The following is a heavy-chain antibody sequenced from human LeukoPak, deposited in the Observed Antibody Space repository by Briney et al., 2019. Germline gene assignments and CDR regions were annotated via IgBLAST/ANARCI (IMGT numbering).Heavy chain of an antibody. D-gene: IGHD3-9*01. CDR2: ISWNSGSI. CDR1: GFIFDDYA. CDR3: AKGPLLRYFDWLQLDY. J-gene: IGHJ4*02. Sequence: GGSLRLSCAASGFIFDDYAMHWVRQAPGKGLEWVSGISWNSGSIGYADSVKGRFTISRDNAKNSLYLQMNSLRAEDTALYYCAKGPLLRYFDWLQLDYWGQGTLVTVSS. V-gene: IGHV3-9*01.